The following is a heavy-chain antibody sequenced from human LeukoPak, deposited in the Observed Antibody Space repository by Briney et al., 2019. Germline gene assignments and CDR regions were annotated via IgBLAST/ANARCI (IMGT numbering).Heavy chain of an antibody. Sequence: GASVTVSFKASGGTFITNAISWVRQAPGQGLEWMGRIIPILGIANYSQKLQGRVMITADNSTSTAYMELGSLRSEDTAVYYCARDPRCSGGSCYDGGYYYGMDVWGQGTTVTVSS. D-gene: IGHD2-15*01. CDR3: ARDPRCSGGSCYDGGYYYGMDV. CDR1: GGTFITNA. V-gene: IGHV1-69*04. CDR2: IIPILGIA. J-gene: IGHJ6*02.